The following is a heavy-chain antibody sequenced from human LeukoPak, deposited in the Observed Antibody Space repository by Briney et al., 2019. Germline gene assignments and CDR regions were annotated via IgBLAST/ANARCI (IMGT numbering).Heavy chain of an antibody. D-gene: IGHD1-1*01. V-gene: IGHV3-21*01. J-gene: IGHJ4*02. Sequence: PGGSLRLSCAASGFTFSRYTMNWVRQAPGKGLEWVSSIAGSSSYIWNADSVKGRFTISRDNAKNSLHLQMNSLRVEDTAVYYCATSTVHPYYFDYWGQGTLVTVSS. CDR2: IAGSSSYI. CDR3: ATSTVHPYYFDY. CDR1: GFTFSRYT.